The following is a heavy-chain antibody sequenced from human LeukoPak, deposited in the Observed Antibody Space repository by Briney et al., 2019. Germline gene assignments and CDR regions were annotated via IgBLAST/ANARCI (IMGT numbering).Heavy chain of an antibody. D-gene: IGHD2-21*01. CDR2: IYYSGST. CDR3: ARASLLDAFDI. CDR1: GGSISSGDYY. V-gene: IGHV4-61*08. Sequence: SETLSLTCTVSGGSISSGDYYWSWIRQPPGKGLEWIGYIYYSGSTNYNPSLKSRVTISVDTSKNQFSLKLSSVTAADTAVYYCARASLLDAFDIWGQGTMVTVSS. J-gene: IGHJ3*02.